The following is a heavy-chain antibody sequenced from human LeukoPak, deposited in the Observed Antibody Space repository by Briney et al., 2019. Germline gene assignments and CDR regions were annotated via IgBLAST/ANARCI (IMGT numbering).Heavy chain of an antibody. D-gene: IGHD1-1*01. CDR2: INPKSGGT. CDR1: GYTFTDYY. Sequence: ASVKVSCKASGYTFTDYYMHWVRQAPGQGLEWMGWINPKSGGTNYAQKFQGRVTVTRDTSISTAYMELSRLRADDTAAYYCARGHWQVSLDYWGQGTLVTVAS. J-gene: IGHJ4*02. V-gene: IGHV1-2*02. CDR3: ARGHWQVSLDY.